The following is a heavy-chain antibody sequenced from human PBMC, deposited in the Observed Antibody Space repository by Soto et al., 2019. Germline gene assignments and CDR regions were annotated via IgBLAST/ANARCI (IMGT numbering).Heavy chain of an antibody. CDR1: GGTFSSYT. D-gene: IGHD5-18*01. J-gene: IGHJ4*02. V-gene: IGHV1-69*02. Sequence: ASVKVSCKASGGTFSSYTISWVRQAPGQGLEWMGRIIPILGIANYAQKFQGRVTITADKSTSTAYMELSSLRSEDTAVYYCASPDSYGSFSLDYWGQGTLVTVSS. CDR3: ASPDSYGSFSLDY. CDR2: IIPILGIA.